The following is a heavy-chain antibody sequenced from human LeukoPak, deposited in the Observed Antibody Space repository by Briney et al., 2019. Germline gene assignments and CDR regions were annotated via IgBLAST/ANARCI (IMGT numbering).Heavy chain of an antibody. Sequence: GGSLRLSCAASGNYWMHWVRQAPGKGLEWVSHINSDGSWTSYADSVKGRFTISKDNAKNTVYLQMNNLRAEDTAVYYCVSFYETDWGRGTLVTVSS. J-gene: IGHJ4*02. V-gene: IGHV3-74*01. CDR1: GNYW. CDR3: VSFYETD. D-gene: IGHD2/OR15-2a*01. CDR2: INSDGSWT.